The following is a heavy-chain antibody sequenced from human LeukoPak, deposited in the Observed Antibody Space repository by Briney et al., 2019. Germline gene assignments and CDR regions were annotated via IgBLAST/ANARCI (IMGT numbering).Heavy chain of an antibody. CDR1: GYTFTGYY. CDR3: ARVGGGYVIDY. V-gene: IGHV1-8*02. CDR2: MNPNSGNT. Sequence: ASVKVSCKASGYTFTGYYMHWVRQATGQGLEWMGWMNPNSGNTGYAQKFQGRVTMTRNTSISTAYMELSSLRSEDTAVYYCARVGGGYVIDYWGQGTLVTVSS. J-gene: IGHJ4*02. D-gene: IGHD2-15*01.